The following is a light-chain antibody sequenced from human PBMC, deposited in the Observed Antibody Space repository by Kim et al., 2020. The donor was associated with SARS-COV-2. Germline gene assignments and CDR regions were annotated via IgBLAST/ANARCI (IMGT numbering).Light chain of an antibody. CDR3: QQSYTPPRYS. V-gene: IGKV1-39*01. J-gene: IGKJ2*03. CDR2: TAT. CDR1: QSINTH. Sequence: ASIGDRVTITCWANQSINTHLNWYQQRPGKAPSLLIDTATSLQSGVPSRFSGSGSGTHFALTINGLQPEDFATYFCQQSYTPPRYSFGQGTKLEI.